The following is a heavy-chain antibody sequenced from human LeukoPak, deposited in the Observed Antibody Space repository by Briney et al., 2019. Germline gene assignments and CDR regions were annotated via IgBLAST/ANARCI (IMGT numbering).Heavy chain of an antibody. D-gene: IGHD5-18*01. J-gene: IGHJ4*02. Sequence: SETLSLTCTVSGGSVSSGSYYWSWIRQPPGKGLGWIGYIYYSGGTNYNPSLKSRVTISVDTSKNQFSLKLSSVTAADTAVYYCARGIDTAMVTWEKDYSSGYHYFDYWGQGTLVTVSS. CDR3: ARGIDTAMVTWEKDYSSGYHYFDY. CDR2: IYYSGGT. CDR1: GGSVSSGSYY. V-gene: IGHV4-61*01.